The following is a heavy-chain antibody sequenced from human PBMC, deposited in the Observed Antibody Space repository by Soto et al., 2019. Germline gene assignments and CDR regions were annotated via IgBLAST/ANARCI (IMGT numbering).Heavy chain of an antibody. V-gene: IGHV3-30-3*01. CDR2: ISYDGSNK. D-gene: IGHD4-17*01. CDR3: ARDLSYGGNSGSLTYCFDY. J-gene: IGHJ4*02. Sequence: PGGSLRLSCAASGFTFSSYAMHWVRQAPGKGLEWVAVISYDGSNKYYADSVKGRFTISRDNSKNTLYLQMNSLRAEDTAVYYCARDLSYGGNSGSLTYCFDYWGQGTLVTVPS. CDR1: GFTFSSYA.